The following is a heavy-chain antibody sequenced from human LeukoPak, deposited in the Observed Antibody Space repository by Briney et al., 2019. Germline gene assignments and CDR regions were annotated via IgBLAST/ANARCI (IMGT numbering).Heavy chain of an antibody. CDR2: IYFSGST. CDR3: ARVKAVGGAFDY. J-gene: IGHJ4*02. Sequence: SETLSLTCTVSGGSISGYYWGWIRQPPGKGLEWIGYIYFSGSTNYNPSLKSRVTMSVDTSKNQFSLRLTSVTTADTAVYYCARVKAVGGAFDYWGQGTLVTVSS. CDR1: GGSISGYY. V-gene: IGHV4-59*01. D-gene: IGHD1-26*01.